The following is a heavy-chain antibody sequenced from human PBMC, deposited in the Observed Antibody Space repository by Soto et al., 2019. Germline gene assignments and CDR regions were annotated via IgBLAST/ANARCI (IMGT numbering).Heavy chain of an antibody. CDR1: GGSIGSASYY. CDR2: IYYSGST. CDR3: FADSSSYY. V-gene: IGHV4-39*01. J-gene: IGHJ4*02. Sequence: SETLSLTCSVSGGSIGSASYYWGWIRQPPGKGLEWIGSIYYSGSTYYNPSLKSRVTISIDTSKNQFSLKVSSVTAADTAVYYCFADSSSYYWGQGTLVTVSS. D-gene: IGHD6-6*01.